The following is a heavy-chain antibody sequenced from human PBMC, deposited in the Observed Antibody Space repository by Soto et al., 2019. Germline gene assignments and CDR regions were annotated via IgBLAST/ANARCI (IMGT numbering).Heavy chain of an antibody. CDR2: IYYSGST. CDR1: GGSISSYY. V-gene: IGHV4-59*01. CDR3: ARVGPNTHYYYFCGMDV. Sequence: QVQLQESGPGLVKPSETLSLTCTVSGGSISSYYWSWIRQPPGQGLEWIGYIYYSGSTNYSPSLKSRVTISLDTSKNQFSLKLSSVTAADTAVYYCARVGPNTHYYYFCGMDVWGQGTTVTVSS. D-gene: IGHD1-26*01. J-gene: IGHJ6*02.